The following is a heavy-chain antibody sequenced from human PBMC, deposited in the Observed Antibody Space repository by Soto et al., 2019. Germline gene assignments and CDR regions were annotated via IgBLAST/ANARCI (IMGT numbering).Heavy chain of an antibody. CDR3: ARMAMVRGKYFDY. CDR1: GFTFSSYG. Sequence: QVQLVESGGGVVQPGRSLRLSCAASGFTFSSYGMHWVRQAPGKGLEWVAVIWYDGSNKYYADSVKGRFTISRDNSKNTPYLQMNSLRAEDTAVYYCARMAMVRGKYFDYWGQGTLVTVSS. V-gene: IGHV3-33*01. CDR2: IWYDGSNK. J-gene: IGHJ4*02. D-gene: IGHD3-10*01.